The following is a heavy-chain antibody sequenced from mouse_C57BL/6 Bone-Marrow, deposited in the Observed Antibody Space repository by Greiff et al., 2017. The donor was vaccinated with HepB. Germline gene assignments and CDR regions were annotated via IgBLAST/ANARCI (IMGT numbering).Heavy chain of an antibody. CDR3: AKKGYDGYYDAMDY. CDR2: IWSGGST. V-gene: IGHV2-4*01. Sequence: QVQLKESGPGLVQPSQSLSITCTVSGFSLTSYGVHWVRQPPGKGLEWLGVIWSGGSTDYNAAFISRLSISKDNSKSQVFFKMNSLQADDTAIYYCAKKGYDGYYDAMDYWGQGTSVTVSS. D-gene: IGHD2-3*01. J-gene: IGHJ4*01. CDR1: GFSLTSYG.